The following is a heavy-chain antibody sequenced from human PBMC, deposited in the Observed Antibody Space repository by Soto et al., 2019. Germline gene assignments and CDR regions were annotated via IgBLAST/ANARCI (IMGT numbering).Heavy chain of an antibody. CDR1: GGSISSGGYY. J-gene: IGHJ4*02. Sequence: QVQLQESGPGLVKPSQTLSLTCTVSGGSISSGGYYWSWIRQHPGKGLEWIGYIYYSGSTYYNPSLKSRVTISVDTSENQFCLKLSSVTAADTAVYYCARVVIVGYYFDYWGQGTLVTVSS. V-gene: IGHV4-31*03. CDR3: ARVVIVGYYFDY. D-gene: IGHD3-22*01. CDR2: IYYSGST.